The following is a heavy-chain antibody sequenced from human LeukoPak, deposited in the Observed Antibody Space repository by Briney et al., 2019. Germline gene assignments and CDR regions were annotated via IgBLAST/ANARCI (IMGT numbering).Heavy chain of an antibody. J-gene: IGHJ4*02. CDR1: ELTFSLYA. CDR3: AKDLEYSSSYFDY. V-gene: IGHV3-23*01. Sequence: GGSLRLSCAASELTFSLYAMSWVRQAPGKGLEWVSAISGSGGSTYYADSVKGRFTISRDNSKNTLYLQMNSLRAEDTAVYYCAKDLEYSSSYFDYWGQGTLVTVSS. D-gene: IGHD6-6*01. CDR2: ISGSGGST.